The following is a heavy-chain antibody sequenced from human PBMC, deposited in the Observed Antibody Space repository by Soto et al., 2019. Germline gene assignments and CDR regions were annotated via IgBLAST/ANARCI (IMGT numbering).Heavy chain of an antibody. V-gene: IGHV3-7*05. CDR2: INQGGSET. J-gene: IGHJ4*02. CDR3: AREGENISPPLAC. CDR1: GFTFGRYW. Sequence: GVSLRLSCAASGFTFGRYWMSWVRQAPGKRLEWVANINQGGSETYYVDSVKGRFTISRDNVKNSLSLQMNGLTAEDTAVYFCAREGENISPPLACGGKGTLVPVSS.